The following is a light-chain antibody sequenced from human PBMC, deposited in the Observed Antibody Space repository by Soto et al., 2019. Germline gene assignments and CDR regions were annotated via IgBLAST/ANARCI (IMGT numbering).Light chain of an antibody. CDR3: QQYNNWPPYT. CDR2: GAS. Sequence: EIVMTQSPATLSVSPGDRATVSCRASQSISSNLAWYQHKPGQAPRLLIYGASTRATGIPDRFSGSGSGAEFSLTTINLQSADFAVYYCQQYNNWPPYTFGQGTKLEIK. J-gene: IGKJ2*01. CDR1: QSISSN. V-gene: IGKV3-15*01.